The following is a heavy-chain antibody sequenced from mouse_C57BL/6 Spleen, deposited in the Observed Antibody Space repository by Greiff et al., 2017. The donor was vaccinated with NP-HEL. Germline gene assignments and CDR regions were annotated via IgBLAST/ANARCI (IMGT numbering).Heavy chain of an antibody. CDR2: IWSGGST. J-gene: IGHJ4*01. Sequence: QVQLKQSGPGLVQPSQSLSITCTVSGFSLTSYGVHWVRQSPGKGLEWLGVIWSGGSTDYNAAFISRLSISKDNSKSQVFFKMNSLQAADTAIYYCARYYGSSYDYAMDYWGQGTSVTVSS. CDR1: GFSLTSYG. CDR3: ARYYGSSYDYAMDY. D-gene: IGHD1-1*01. V-gene: IGHV2-2*01.